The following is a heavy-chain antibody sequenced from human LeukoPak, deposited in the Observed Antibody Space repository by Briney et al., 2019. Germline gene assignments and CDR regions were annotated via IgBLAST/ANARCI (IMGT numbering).Heavy chain of an antibody. CDR2: INHSGST. D-gene: IGHD4-17*01. CDR3: AKATRTTGTKGALPDY. V-gene: IGHV4-34*01. J-gene: IGHJ4*02. CDR1: GGSFSGYY. Sequence: SETLSLTCAVYGGSFSGYYWSWIRQPPGKGLEWIGEINHSGSTNYNPSLKSRVTISVDTSKNQFSLKLSSVTAADTAVYYCAKATRTTGTKGALPDYWGQGTLVTVSS.